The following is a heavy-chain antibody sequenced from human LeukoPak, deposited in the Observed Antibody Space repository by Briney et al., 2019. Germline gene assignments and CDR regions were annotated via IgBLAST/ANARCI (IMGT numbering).Heavy chain of an antibody. Sequence: GGSLRRSCVASGFIFSSYAMNWVRQAPGKGLEYVSGISSIGGGTYYANSVKGRFTISRDNSKNTLYLQMGSLRVEDMALYYCATSRDAEMATLDYWGQGTLVTVSS. CDR1: GFIFSSYA. CDR3: ATSRDAEMATLDY. J-gene: IGHJ4*02. V-gene: IGHV3-64*01. CDR2: ISSIGGGT. D-gene: IGHD5-24*01.